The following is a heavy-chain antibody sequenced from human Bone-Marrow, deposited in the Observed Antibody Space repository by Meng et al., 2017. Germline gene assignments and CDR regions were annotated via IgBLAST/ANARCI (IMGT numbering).Heavy chain of an antibody. CDR2: INHSGST. CDR3: ARGVASPIFSTVVTPAFDY. D-gene: IGHD4-23*01. CDR1: GGSFSGYY. J-gene: IGHJ4*02. V-gene: IGHV4-34*01. Sequence: QGTLQRWGAGLLKPSATLSLTCAVYGGSFSGYYWSWIRQPPGKGPEWIGEINHSGSTNYNPSLKSRVTISVDTSKNQFSLKLSSVTAADTAVYYCARGVASPIFSTVVTPAFDYWGQGTLVIVSS.